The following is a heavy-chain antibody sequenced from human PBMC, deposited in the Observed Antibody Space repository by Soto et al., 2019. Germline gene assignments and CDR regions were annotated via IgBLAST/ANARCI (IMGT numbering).Heavy chain of an antibody. J-gene: IGHJ6*03. CDR1: GGSFSDYY. V-gene: IGHV4-34*01. Sequence: QVQLQQWGAGLLKPSENLSLTCAVYGGSFSDYYWSWIRQPPGKGLEWIGEINHSGSSNYNPSLKSRVTTPVDTSENQFSLRLSSVTAADTAVYYCARGGTGHMDVWGKGITVTVS. CDR3: ARGGTGHMDV. CDR2: INHSGSS.